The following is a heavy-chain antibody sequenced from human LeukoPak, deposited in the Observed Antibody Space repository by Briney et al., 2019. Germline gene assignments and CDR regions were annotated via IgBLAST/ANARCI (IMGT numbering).Heavy chain of an antibody. CDR2: ISGSGGST. CDR3: AKRRSSGWYGGFDY. Sequence: GGSLRLSCAASGFTFSSYGMHWVRQAPGKGLEWVSAISGSGGSTYYADSVKGRFTISRDNSKNTLYLQMNSLRAEDTAVYYCAKRRSSGWYGGFDYWGQGTLVTVSS. CDR1: GFTFSSYG. V-gene: IGHV3-23*01. J-gene: IGHJ4*02. D-gene: IGHD6-19*01.